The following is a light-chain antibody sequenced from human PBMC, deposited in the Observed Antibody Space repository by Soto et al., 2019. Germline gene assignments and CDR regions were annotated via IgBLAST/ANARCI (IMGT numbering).Light chain of an antibody. CDR3: QQNGSLPIT. CDR2: SAS. Sequence: EIMLTQSPGTLSLSPGERATLSCRASQSLSGGYLAWFQQKPGQTPRLLIYSASNRATDIPDRFSGSGSGTDFTLTISRLEPEVFVVYYCQQNGSLPITFGQGTRLEIK. V-gene: IGKV3-20*01. CDR1: QSLSGGY. J-gene: IGKJ5*01.